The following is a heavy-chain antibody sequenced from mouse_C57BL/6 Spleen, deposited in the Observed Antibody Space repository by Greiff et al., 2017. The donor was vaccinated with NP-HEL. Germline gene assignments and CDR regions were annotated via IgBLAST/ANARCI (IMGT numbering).Heavy chain of an antibody. D-gene: IGHD3-2*02. CDR3: ARHSSGRGYYFDY. CDR2: INPNNGGT. Sequence: VQLQQSGPELVKPGASVKISCKASGYTFTDYYMNWVKQSHGKSLEWIGDINPNNGGTSYNQKFKGKATLTVDKSSSTAYMELRSLTSEDSAVYYCARHSSGRGYYFDYWGQGTTLTVSS. CDR1: GYTFTDYY. V-gene: IGHV1-26*01. J-gene: IGHJ2*01.